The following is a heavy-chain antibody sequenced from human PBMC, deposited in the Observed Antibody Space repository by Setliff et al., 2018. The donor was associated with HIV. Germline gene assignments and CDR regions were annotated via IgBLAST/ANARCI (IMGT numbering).Heavy chain of an antibody. Sequence: ASVKVSCKASGYTFTGYYMHWVRQAPGQGLEWMGWINPNSGGTNYAQKFQGWVTMTRDTSISTAYMELSRLRSDDTAVYYCAREGQLSSGSRHDAIDIWGQGTMVTVSS. CDR2: INPNSGGT. CDR1: GYTFTGYY. CDR3: AREGQLSSGSRHDAIDI. V-gene: IGHV1-2*04. D-gene: IGHD3-22*01. J-gene: IGHJ3*02.